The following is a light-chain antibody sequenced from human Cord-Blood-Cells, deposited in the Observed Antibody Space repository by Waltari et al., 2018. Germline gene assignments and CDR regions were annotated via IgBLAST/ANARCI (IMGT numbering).Light chain of an antibody. V-gene: IGLV1-40*01. CDR2: GNS. CDR3: QSYDSSLSGSV. CDR1: SSNIGAGYD. J-gene: IGLJ3*02. Sequence: QSVLTQPPSVSAAPGQRVTIPCTGSSSNIGAGYDLHWYQQLPGTAPKLLIYGNSNRPSGVPDRFSGSKSGTSASLAITGLQAEDEADYYCQSYDSSLSGSVFGGGTKLTVL.